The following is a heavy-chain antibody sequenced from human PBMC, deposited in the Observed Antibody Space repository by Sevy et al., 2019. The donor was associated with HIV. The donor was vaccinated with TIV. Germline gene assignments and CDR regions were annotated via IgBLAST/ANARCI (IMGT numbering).Heavy chain of an antibody. CDR1: GFTFSSYW. CDR2: IKQDGSEK. Sequence: GGSLRLSCAASGFTFSSYWMSWVRQAPGKGLEWVANIKQDGSEKYYVYSVKGRFTISRDNAKNSLYLQMNSLRAEDTAVYYCARAGRETTLYYYYYYYMDVWGKGTTVTVSS. V-gene: IGHV3-7*03. J-gene: IGHJ6*03. CDR3: ARAGRETTLYYYYYYYMDV. D-gene: IGHD4-17*01.